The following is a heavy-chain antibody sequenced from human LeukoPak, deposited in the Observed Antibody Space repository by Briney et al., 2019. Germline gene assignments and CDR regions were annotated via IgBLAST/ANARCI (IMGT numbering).Heavy chain of an antibody. CDR1: GGSISSSNYY. V-gene: IGHV4-39*01. Sequence: SETLSLTCTVSGGSISSSNYYWGWIRQPPGKGLEWIGSIYYSGSTYYNPSLKSRVTISVDTSKNQFSLKLSSVTAADTAVYYCARHDDIVVVPAATAFDYWGQGTLVTVSS. J-gene: IGHJ4*02. D-gene: IGHD2-2*01. CDR3: ARHDDIVVVPAATAFDY. CDR2: IYYSGST.